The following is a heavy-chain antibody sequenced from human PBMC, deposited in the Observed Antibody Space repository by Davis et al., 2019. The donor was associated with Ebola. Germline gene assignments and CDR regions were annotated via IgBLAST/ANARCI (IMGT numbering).Heavy chain of an antibody. D-gene: IGHD5-24*01. CDR1: GFTFSSYA. V-gene: IGHV3-30-3*01. CDR2: ISYDGSNK. Sequence: PGGSLRLSCAASGFTFSSYAMHWVRQAPGKGLEWVAVISYDGSNKYYADSVKGRFTISRDNSKNTLYLQMNSLRAEDTAVYYCATLPRDGYNYAFDIWGQGTMVTVSS. CDR3: ATLPRDGYNYAFDI. J-gene: IGHJ3*02.